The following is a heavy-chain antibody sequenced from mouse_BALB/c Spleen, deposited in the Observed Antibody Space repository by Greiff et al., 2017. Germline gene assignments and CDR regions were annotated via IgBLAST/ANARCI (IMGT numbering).Heavy chain of an antibody. CDR2: IKPSNGRT. Sequence: QVQLQQPGAELVKPGASVKLSCKASGYTFTSYWMHWVKQRPGQGLEWIGEIKPSNGRTNYNEKFKSKATLTVDKSSSTAYMQLSSLTSEDSAVYYCAREGGDGYWVQGTTLTVSS. J-gene: IGHJ2*01. CDR3: AREGGDGY. D-gene: IGHD2-3*01. V-gene: IGHV1S81*02. CDR1: GYTFTSYW.